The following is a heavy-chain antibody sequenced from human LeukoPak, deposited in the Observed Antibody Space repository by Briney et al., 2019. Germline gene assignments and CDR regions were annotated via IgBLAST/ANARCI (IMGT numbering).Heavy chain of an antibody. CDR2: IRFDGSNK. J-gene: IGHJ4*02. D-gene: IGHD3-3*01. CDR3: ARDRVWSGYYTDY. CDR1: RFTFNNYG. V-gene: IGHV3-30*02. Sequence: GGSLRLSCAASRFTFNNYGMHWVRQAPGKGLEWVAFIRFDGSNKYYADSVKGRFTISRDNSKNTLYLQMNSLRAEDTAVYYCARDRVWSGYYTDYWGQGTLVTVSS.